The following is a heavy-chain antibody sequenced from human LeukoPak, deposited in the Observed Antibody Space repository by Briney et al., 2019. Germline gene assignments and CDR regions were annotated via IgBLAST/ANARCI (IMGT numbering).Heavy chain of an antibody. D-gene: IGHD7-27*01. CDR3: ARDSLINWGPGYYYYGMDV. Sequence: GGSLRLSCAASGFTFSSYWMSWVRQAPGKGLEWVANIKQDGSEKYYVDSVKGRFTISGDNAKNSLYLQMNSLRAEDTAVYYCARDSLINWGPGYYYYGMDVWGQGTTVTVSS. CDR1: GFTFSSYW. CDR2: IKQDGSEK. J-gene: IGHJ6*02. V-gene: IGHV3-7*01.